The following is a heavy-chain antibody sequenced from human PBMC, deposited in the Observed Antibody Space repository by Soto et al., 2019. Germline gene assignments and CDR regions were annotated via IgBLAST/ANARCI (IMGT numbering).Heavy chain of an antibody. CDR1: GFTFNTYG. D-gene: IGHD2-15*01. Sequence: EVQLLESGGGLVQPGGSLRLSCAASGFTFNTYGMTWVRQAPGKGLEWVSGITSSAGNTYYADSVKGRFTISRDNAKNALYLQTNSLRDEDTAVYYCAKVVVVAAIRFYFDDWGQGALVTVSS. V-gene: IGHV3-23*01. CDR3: AKVVVVAAIRFYFDD. CDR2: ITSSAGNT. J-gene: IGHJ4*02.